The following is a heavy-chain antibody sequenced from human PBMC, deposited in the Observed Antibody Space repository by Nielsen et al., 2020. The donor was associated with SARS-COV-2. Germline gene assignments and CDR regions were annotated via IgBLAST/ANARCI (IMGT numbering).Heavy chain of an antibody. CDR2: ISYDGTNE. D-gene: IGHD1-1*01. V-gene: IGHV3-30*03. CDR1: GFTFSSYG. Sequence: GESLKISCAASGFTFSSYGMHWVRQAPGKGLEWVAVISYDGTNEHYADSVRGRFTVSRDNSKGTVHLQLNSLTVEDTAVYYCARETLDHTSSFVDHWGQGTLVTVSS. CDR3: ARETLDHTSSFVDH. J-gene: IGHJ5*02.